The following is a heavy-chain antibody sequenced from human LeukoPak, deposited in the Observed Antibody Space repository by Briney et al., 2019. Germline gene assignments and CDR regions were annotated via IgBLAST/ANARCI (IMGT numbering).Heavy chain of an antibody. CDR3: ARGGQWLPRYYFDY. CDR2: INHSGST. J-gene: IGHJ4*02. D-gene: IGHD6-19*01. Sequence: SETLSLTCAVYGGSFSGYYWSWIRQPPGKGLEWIGEINHSGSTNYNPSLKSRVTISVDTSKNQFSLKLSSVTAADTAVYYCARGGQWLPRYYFDYWGQGTLVTVSS. V-gene: IGHV4-34*01. CDR1: GGSFSGYY.